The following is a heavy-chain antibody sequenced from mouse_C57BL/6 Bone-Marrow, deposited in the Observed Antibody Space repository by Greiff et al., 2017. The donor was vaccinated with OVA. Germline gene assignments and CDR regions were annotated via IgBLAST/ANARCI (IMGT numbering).Heavy chain of an antibody. CDR2: FDPSDSYT. CDR1: GYTFTSYC. CDR3: ERDGVYYYGSSPWDY. Sequence: VQLQQPGAELVMPGASVKLSCKASGYTFTSYCMHWVKQRPGQGLEWIGEFDPSDSYTNYNQTFKGKSTLTVDKSSSTAYMQLSSLTSEDSAVYSCERDGVYYYGSSPWDYWGQGTSVTVSS. V-gene: IGHV1-69*01. D-gene: IGHD1-1*01. J-gene: IGHJ4*01.